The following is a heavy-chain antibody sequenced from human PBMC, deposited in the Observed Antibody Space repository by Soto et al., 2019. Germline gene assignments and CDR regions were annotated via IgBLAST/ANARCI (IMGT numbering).Heavy chain of an antibody. Sequence: GSGSYAGESTQTLTLTCTFSGFSLNSRGVGVGWIRQPPGKALEWLALIYWNDDTRYRPSLKSRLTITKDTSKNQVVLTLTNMDPVDTATYYCAYCQGLWDPYDYWGPGTLVTVSS. CDR2: IYWNDDT. D-gene: IGHD2-21*01. V-gene: IGHV2-5*01. J-gene: IGHJ4*02. CDR3: AYCQGLWDPYDY. CDR1: GFSLNSRGVG.